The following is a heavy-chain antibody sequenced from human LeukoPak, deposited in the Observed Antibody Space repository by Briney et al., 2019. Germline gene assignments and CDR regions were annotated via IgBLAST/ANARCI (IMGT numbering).Heavy chain of an antibody. CDR1: GYTLTELS. Sequence: ASVKVSCKVSGYTLTELSMHWVRQAPGKGLEWMGGFDPEDGETIYAQKFQGRVTMTEDTSTDTAYMELSSLRSEDTAVYYCATEKRYFISDWFDPWGQGTLVTVSS. CDR3: ATEKRYFISDWFDP. V-gene: IGHV1-24*01. J-gene: IGHJ5*02. CDR2: FDPEDGET. D-gene: IGHD2-21*01.